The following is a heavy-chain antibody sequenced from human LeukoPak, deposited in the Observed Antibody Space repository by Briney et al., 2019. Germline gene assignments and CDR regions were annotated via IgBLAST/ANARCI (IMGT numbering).Heavy chain of an antibody. J-gene: IGHJ4*02. V-gene: IGHV3-23*01. D-gene: IGHD3-22*01. CDR3: ARGRPTYYYDRGDFDY. CDR1: GFTFSSYA. CDR2: ISGSGGST. Sequence: PGGSLRLSCAASGFTFSSYAMSWVRQAPGKGLEWVSAISGSGGSTYYADSVKGRFTISRDNAKNSLYLQMNSLRDEDTAVYYCARGRPTYYYDRGDFDYWGQGTLVTVSS.